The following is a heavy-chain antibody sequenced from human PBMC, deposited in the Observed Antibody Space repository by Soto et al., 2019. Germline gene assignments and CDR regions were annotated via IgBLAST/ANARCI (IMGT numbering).Heavy chain of an antibody. CDR1: GGSISSYY. V-gene: IGHV4-59*01. D-gene: IGHD3-22*01. CDR2: IYYSGST. CDR3: ARGGIVVVALYAFDI. Sequence: KTSETLSLTCTVSGGSISSYYWSWIRQPPGKGLEWIGYIYYSGSTNYNPSLKSRVTISVDTSKNQFSLKLSSVTAADTAVYYCARGGIVVVALYAFDIWSQGTMVTVSS. J-gene: IGHJ3*02.